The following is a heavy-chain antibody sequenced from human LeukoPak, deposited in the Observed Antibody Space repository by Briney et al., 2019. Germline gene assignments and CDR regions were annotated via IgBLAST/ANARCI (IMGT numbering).Heavy chain of an antibody. CDR1: GVTVSNNY. V-gene: IGHV3-53*01. Sequence: GGPLRLSCAASGVTVSNNYMNWVRQAPGKGLEWVSLIYSGGSTYYADSVKGGFTISRDNSKNTLYLQMNNLRGEDTAVYYCAKDRXPGIAVXVXDYWGQXXLVT. J-gene: IGHJ4*02. D-gene: IGHD6-19*01. CDR2: IYSGGST. CDR3: AKDRXPGIAVXVXDY.